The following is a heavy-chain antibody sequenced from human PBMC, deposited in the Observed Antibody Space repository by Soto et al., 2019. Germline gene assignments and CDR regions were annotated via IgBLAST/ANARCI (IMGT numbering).Heavy chain of an antibody. CDR1: GLTFSSYS. D-gene: IGHD3-22*01. J-gene: IGHJ4*02. CDR2: ISSSSSTI. V-gene: IGHV3-48*01. Sequence: GGSLRLSCAASGLTFSSYSMNWVRQAPGKGLEWVSYISSSSSTIYYADSVKGRFTISRDNSKNTLYLQMNSLRAEDTAVYYCAKGDYYDSSGSSPYFDYWGQGTLVTVSS. CDR3: AKGDYYDSSGSSPYFDY.